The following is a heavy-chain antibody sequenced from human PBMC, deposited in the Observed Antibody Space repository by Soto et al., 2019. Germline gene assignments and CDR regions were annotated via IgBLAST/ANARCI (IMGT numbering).Heavy chain of an antibody. CDR2: ISAYNGNT. D-gene: IGHD1-26*01. J-gene: IGHJ6*02. Sequence: QVPLVQSGAEVKKPGASVKVSCKASGYTFTSYGFSWVRQAPGQGLEWMGWISAYNGNTNYAQKLQGRVTMTTDTYTSTAYIELRSLRSDDTAVYYCAREGSRPYYYYGMDVWGQGTTVTVSS. V-gene: IGHV1-18*01. CDR3: AREGSRPYYYYGMDV. CDR1: GYTFTSYG.